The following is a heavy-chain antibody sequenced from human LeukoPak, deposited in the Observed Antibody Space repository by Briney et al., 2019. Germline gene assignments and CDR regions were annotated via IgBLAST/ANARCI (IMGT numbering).Heavy chain of an antibody. D-gene: IGHD3-22*01. J-gene: IGHJ4*02. Sequence: GGSLRLSCVVSGFTFSSYWMSWVRPAPGKGLEWVANIKQDRSEKYYVGSLKGRFTISRDNAKNSLYLQMNSLRAEDTAVYYCARNYYDSSGYYVYWGQGTLVTVSS. V-gene: IGHV3-7*01. CDR1: GFTFSSYW. CDR2: IKQDRSEK. CDR3: ARNYYDSSGYYVY.